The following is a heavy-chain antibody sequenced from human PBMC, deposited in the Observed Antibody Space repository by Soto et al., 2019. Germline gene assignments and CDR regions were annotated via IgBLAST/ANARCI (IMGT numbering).Heavy chain of an antibody. CDR2: IDHSGNT. V-gene: IGHV4-4*02. CDR1: GASIITDNW. Sequence: QVQLQESGPGLVKPSGTLSLTCALSGASIITDNWWSWVRQPPGKEMEWIGEIDHSGNTNFNPSDKSRVTISVDTSKNQFSLTVSSVTAADTAIYYCSRASASSKLRGVVINWGQGTLVTVSS. CDR3: SRASASSKLRGVVIN. J-gene: IGHJ4*02. D-gene: IGHD3-10*01.